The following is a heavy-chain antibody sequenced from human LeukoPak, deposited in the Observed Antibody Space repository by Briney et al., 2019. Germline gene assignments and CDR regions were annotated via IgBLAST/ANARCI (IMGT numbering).Heavy chain of an antibody. V-gene: IGHV4-34*01. Sequence: SETLSLTCAVYGGSFSGYYWSWIRQPPGKGLEWMGEINHSGGTNYNPSLKSRVTISVDTSKNQFSLKLSSVTAADTAVYYCARSRVTTVTTGIGYWGQGTLVTVSS. J-gene: IGHJ4*02. CDR3: ARSRVTTVTTGIGY. D-gene: IGHD4-17*01. CDR2: INHSGGT. CDR1: GGSFSGYY.